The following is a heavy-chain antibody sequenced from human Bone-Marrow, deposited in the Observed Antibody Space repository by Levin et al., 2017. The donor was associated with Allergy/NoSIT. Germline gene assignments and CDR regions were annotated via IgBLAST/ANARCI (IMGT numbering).Heavy chain of an antibody. Sequence: QPGGSLRLSCVASGFSFSDYVISWVRQAPGKGLEWVSAIGTHSVTTYYTDSVKGRFTISRDDSKNTLILQMASLRVDDTAVYYCATTGTSSPWFDYWGQGAPVTVSS. V-gene: IGHV3-23*01. CDR1: GFSFSDYV. CDR2: IGTHSVTT. D-gene: IGHD1-14*01. J-gene: IGHJ4*02. CDR3: ATTGTSSPWFDY.